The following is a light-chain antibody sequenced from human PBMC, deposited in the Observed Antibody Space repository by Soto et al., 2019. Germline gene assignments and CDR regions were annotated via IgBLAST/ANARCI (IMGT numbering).Light chain of an antibody. CDR1: SSDVGGYNY. Sequence: QSALTQPASASGSPGQSITISCTGTSSDVGGYNYVSWYQQHPGKAPKLLIYEVSNRPSGVSNRFSGSKSGNTASLTISGLQAEDEADYYCCSYTSSSTYVFGIGTKVTVL. CDR2: EVS. V-gene: IGLV2-14*01. J-gene: IGLJ1*01. CDR3: CSYTSSSTYV.